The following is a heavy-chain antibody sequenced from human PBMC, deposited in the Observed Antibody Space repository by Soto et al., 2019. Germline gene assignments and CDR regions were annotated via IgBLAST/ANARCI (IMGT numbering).Heavy chain of an antibody. CDR1: GGSMRNYF. CDR2: IHYSGTT. D-gene: IGHD6-13*01. Sequence: SETLSLTCTVSGGSMRNYFWTWIRQPPGKGLEWSGYIHYSGTTSFFPSYNPSLRSRVTISEDTSKNQFSLKLLSVTTADTAVYFCAAGEASSRNLAPYYLDFWGQGTLVTAPQ. CDR3: AAGEASSRNLAPYYLDF. V-gene: IGHV4-59*01. J-gene: IGHJ4*02.